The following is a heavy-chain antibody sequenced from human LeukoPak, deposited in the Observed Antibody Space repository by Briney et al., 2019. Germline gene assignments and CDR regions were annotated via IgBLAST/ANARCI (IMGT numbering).Heavy chain of an antibody. V-gene: IGHV3-64*01. J-gene: IGHJ4*02. CDR3: ARIYYDRGGHYYDY. CDR2: ITGDGGTT. Sequence: GGSLRLSCAASGFTFRNYAMHWVRQAPGEGLEYFSAITGDGGTTYYARSVKDRFTISRDNSKNTLYLQMGSLRAEDMAVYYCARIYYDRGGHYYDYWGQGTLVTVSS. D-gene: IGHD3-22*01. CDR1: GFTFRNYA.